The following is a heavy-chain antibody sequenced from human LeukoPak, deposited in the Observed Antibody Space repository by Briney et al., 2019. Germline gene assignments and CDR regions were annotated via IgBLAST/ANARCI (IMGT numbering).Heavy chain of an antibody. CDR3: ARHFDFWSVENWFDP. D-gene: IGHD3-3*01. Sequence: SVKVSCKASGGTFTNFAVSWLRQAPGQGLEWMGGIIPTFATVRYAQEFEGRVAMTADESTNTAYLELNSLRSDDTAVYYCARHFDFWSVENWFDPWGQGTLVTVNS. J-gene: IGHJ5*02. CDR2: IIPTFATV. CDR1: GGTFTNFA. V-gene: IGHV1-69*13.